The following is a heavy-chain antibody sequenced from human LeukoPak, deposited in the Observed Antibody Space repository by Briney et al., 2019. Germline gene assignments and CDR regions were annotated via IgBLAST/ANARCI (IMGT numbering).Heavy chain of an antibody. CDR2: IKYDGSEE. Sequence: GGSLRLSCVASGFTFSSSWMNWVRQAPGKGLEWVANIKYDGSEEYYVDSVKGRFTISRDNAQNSLCLQMNNLRAEDTAVYYCARDVYRSFDYWGQGTLVTVSS. D-gene: IGHD5/OR15-5a*01. CDR3: ARDVYRSFDY. J-gene: IGHJ4*02. V-gene: IGHV3-7*01. CDR1: GFTFSSSW.